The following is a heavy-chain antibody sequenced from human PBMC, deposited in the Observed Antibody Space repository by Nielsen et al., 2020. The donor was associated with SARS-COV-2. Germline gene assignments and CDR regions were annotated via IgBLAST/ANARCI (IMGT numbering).Heavy chain of an antibody. V-gene: IGHV3-11*05. J-gene: IGHJ6*02. CDR2: ISSSSSYT. CDR3: ARGALNYYGMDV. Sequence: GESLKISCAASGFTFSDYYMSWIRQAPGKGLEWVSYISSSSSYTNYADSVKGRFTISRDNAKNSLYLQMNSLRAEDTAVYYCARGALNYYGMDVWGQGTTVTVSS. CDR1: GFTFSDYY.